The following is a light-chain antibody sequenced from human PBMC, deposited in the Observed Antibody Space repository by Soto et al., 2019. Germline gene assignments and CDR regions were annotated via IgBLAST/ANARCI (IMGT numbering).Light chain of an antibody. V-gene: IGKV1-5*01. Sequence: DIQMTQSPSTLSASVGDRVTITCRASQSISSWLAWYQQKPGKAPKLLIYDASSLESGVPPRFSGSGSGTEFTLTISSLQPDDFATYYCQQYNSYPRFGQGTKVEIK. CDR2: DAS. CDR3: QQYNSYPR. J-gene: IGKJ1*01. CDR1: QSISSW.